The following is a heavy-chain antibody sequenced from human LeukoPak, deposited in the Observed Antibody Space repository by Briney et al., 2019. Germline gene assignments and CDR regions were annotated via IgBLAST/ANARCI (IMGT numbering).Heavy chain of an antibody. V-gene: IGHV3-23*01. CDR3: AKTPYYYDSSGYLDAFDI. J-gene: IGHJ3*02. Sequence: PGGSLRLSCAASGFTFSSYAMSWVRQAPGKGLEWVSAISGSGGSTYYADSVKGRFTISRDNSKNTLYLQMNSLRAEGTAVYYCAKTPYYYDSSGYLDAFDIWGQGTMVTVSS. CDR1: GFTFSSYA. CDR2: ISGSGGST. D-gene: IGHD3-22*01.